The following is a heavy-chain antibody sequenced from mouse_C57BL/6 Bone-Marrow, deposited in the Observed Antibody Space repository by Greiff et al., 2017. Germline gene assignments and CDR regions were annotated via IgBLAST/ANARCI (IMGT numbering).Heavy chain of an antibody. V-gene: IGHV2-9-1*01. D-gene: IGHD1-1*01. J-gene: IGHJ1*03. Sequence: VKLMESGPGLVAPSQSLSITCTVSGFSLTSYAISWVRQPPGKGLEWLGVIWPGGGTNYNSALKSRLSISKDNSKSQVFLKMNSLQTDDTARYYCASRSYFDVWGTGTTVTVAS. CDR2: IWPGGGT. CDR1: GFSLTSYA. CDR3: ASRSYFDV.